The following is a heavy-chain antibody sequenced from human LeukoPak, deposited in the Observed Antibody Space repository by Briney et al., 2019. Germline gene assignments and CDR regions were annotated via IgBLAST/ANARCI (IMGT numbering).Heavy chain of an antibody. J-gene: IGHJ6*02. V-gene: IGHV3-33*01. CDR2: IWYDGSNK. Sequence: GRSLRLSCAASGFTFSSYGMHWVRQAPGKGLEWVAVIWYDGSNKYYADSVKGRFTISRDNSKNTLYLQMNSLRAEDTAVYYCARGWYGSGSYTCCGMDVWGQGTTVTVSS. CDR1: GFTFSSYG. CDR3: ARGWYGSGSYTCCGMDV. D-gene: IGHD3-10*01.